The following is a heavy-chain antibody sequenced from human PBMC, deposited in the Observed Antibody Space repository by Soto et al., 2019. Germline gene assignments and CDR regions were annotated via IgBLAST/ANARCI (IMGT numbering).Heavy chain of an antibody. CDR1: GDSISSSSYY. V-gene: IGHV4-39*06. CDR2: IYYSGST. Sequence: PSETLSLTWTVSGDSISSSSYYWGWIRQPPGKGLEWIGSIYYSGSTYYSPSLKSRLTITKDTSKNQVVLTMTNMDPVDTATYYCVHRRVQIFDFWGQGALVTVSS. CDR3: VHRRVQIFDF. J-gene: IGHJ4*02.